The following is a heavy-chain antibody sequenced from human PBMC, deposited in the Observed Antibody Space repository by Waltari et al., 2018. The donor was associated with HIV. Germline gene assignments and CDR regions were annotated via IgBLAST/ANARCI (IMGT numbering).Heavy chain of an antibody. CDR2: INHSGST. Sequence: QVQLQQWGAGLLKPSETLSLTCAVSGGSFSGCYWSWIRQPPGKGLEWIGEINHSGSTNYNPSLKSRVTISVDTSKNQFSLKLSSVTAADTAVYYCARVEQQLARGWFDPWGQGTLVTVSS. CDR1: GGSFSGCY. V-gene: IGHV4-34*01. J-gene: IGHJ5*02. D-gene: IGHD6-13*01. CDR3: ARVEQQLARGWFDP.